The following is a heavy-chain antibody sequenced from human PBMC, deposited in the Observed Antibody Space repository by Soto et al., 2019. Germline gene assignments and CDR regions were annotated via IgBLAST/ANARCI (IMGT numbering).Heavy chain of an antibody. V-gene: IGHV4-34*01. D-gene: IGHD6-19*01. Sequence: TSETLSLTCAVYGGSFSGYYWSWIRQPPGKGLEWIGEINHSGSTNYNPSRKSRVTISVDTSKNQFSLKLSSVTAADTAVYYCASFGYSSGWYHGDDYWGQGTLVTVSS. CDR1: GGSFSGYY. CDR3: ASFGYSSGWYHGDDY. J-gene: IGHJ4*02. CDR2: INHSGST.